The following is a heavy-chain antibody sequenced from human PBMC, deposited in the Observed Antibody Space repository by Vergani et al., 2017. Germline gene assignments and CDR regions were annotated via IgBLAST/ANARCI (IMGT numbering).Heavy chain of an antibody. CDR1: GYTFTDYF. D-gene: IGHD2-2*01. Sequence: QVQLVQSGAEVKKPGASVKVSCKASGYTFTDYFMHWVRQAPGQGLEWMGWINPNRGGTNYAQKFQGRVTMTRDTSISTAYMELSNLRSDDTAVYYCARVGTSSIRDYFDYWGQGSLVTVSS. J-gene: IGHJ4*02. CDR3: ARVGTSSIRDYFDY. V-gene: IGHV1-2*02. CDR2: INPNRGGT.